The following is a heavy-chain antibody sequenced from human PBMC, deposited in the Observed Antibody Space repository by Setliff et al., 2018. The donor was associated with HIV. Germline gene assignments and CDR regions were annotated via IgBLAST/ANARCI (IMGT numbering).Heavy chain of an antibody. Sequence: GGSLRLSCLASGFTFTGLTFTDYNMNWVRQAPGKGLEWVSVIYDGGATYYGDSVKGRFTISRDNSKNTLFLQMNSLRAEDTAVFYCAKAPKGPKNYSFWSEHPRVFDIWGQGTMVTVSS. CDR3: AKAPKGPKNYSFWSEHPRVFDI. V-gene: IGHV3-53*01. CDR2: IYDGGAT. CDR1: GFTFTGLTFTDYN. D-gene: IGHD3-3*01. J-gene: IGHJ3*02.